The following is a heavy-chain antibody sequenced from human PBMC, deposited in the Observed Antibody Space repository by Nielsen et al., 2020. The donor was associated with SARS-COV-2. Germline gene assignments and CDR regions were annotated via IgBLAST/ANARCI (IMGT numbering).Heavy chain of an antibody. J-gene: IGHJ6*02. CDR2: ISYDGSNK. CDR1: GFTFSSYA. V-gene: IGHV3-30-3*01. D-gene: IGHD2-2*01. CDR3: ARDIHCSSTSCYGMDV. Sequence: GGSLRLSCAASGFTFSSYAMHWVRQAPGKGLEWVAVISYDGSNKYYADSVKGRFTISRDNSKNTLYLQTNSLRAEDTAVYYCARDIHCSSTSCYGMDVWGQGTTVTVSS.